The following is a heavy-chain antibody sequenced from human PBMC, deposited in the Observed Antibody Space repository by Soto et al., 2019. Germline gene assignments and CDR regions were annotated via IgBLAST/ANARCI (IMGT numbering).Heavy chain of an antibody. CDR3: ARALRRITIFGVVTVTDGMDA. CDR1: GYTFTSYG. Sequence: ASVKVSCKASGYTFTSYGISWVRQAPGQGLEWMGWISAYNGNTNYAQKLQGRVTMTTDTSTSTAYMELRSLRSDDTAVYYCARALRRITIFGVVTVTDGMDAWGQGTTVTVSS. V-gene: IGHV1-18*01. D-gene: IGHD3-3*01. CDR2: ISAYNGNT. J-gene: IGHJ6*02.